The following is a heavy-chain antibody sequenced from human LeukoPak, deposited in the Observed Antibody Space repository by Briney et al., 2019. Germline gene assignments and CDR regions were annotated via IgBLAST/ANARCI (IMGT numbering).Heavy chain of an antibody. V-gene: IGHV6-1*01. Sequence: SQTLSFTCAISGDSLSSNSAAWHWIRQSPARGLEWLGRTYYKAQSHHEYAPSVESRITITPDTAKNQFSLQMSSVTPEDTAVYYCTRVRYSNLFYFYHMDVWSKGTTVTV. CDR3: TRVRYSNLFYFYHMDV. CDR2: TYYKAQSHH. D-gene: IGHD6-13*01. CDR1: GDSLSSNSAA. J-gene: IGHJ6*03.